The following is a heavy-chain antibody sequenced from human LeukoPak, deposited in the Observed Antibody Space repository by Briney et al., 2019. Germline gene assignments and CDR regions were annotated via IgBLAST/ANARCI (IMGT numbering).Heavy chain of an antibody. CDR2: ISSSGST. J-gene: IGHJ4*02. CDR3: AKGEKVTANVYYFDY. D-gene: IGHD2-21*02. CDR1: GDSISSGDYY. V-gene: IGHV4-61*02. Sequence: SETLSLTCTVSGDSISSGDYYWSWIRQPAGKGLEWIGRISSSGSTNYNPSPKSRVTISLDTSRNQFSLKLNSVTAADTAVYYCAKGEKVTANVYYFDYWGQGTLVTVSS.